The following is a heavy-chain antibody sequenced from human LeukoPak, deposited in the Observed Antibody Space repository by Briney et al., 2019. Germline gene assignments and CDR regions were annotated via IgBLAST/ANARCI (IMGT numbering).Heavy chain of an antibody. CDR2: IKSKTDGGTT. V-gene: IGHV3-15*01. D-gene: IGHD6-6*01. Sequence: GGSLRLSCAASGFTFSDYYMSWIRQAPGKGLEWVGRIKSKTDGGTTDYAAPVKGRFTISRDDSKNTLYLQMNSLKTEDTAVYYCTTGRQLVTYWGQGTLVTVSS. CDR3: TTGRQLVTY. CDR1: GFTFSDYY. J-gene: IGHJ4*02.